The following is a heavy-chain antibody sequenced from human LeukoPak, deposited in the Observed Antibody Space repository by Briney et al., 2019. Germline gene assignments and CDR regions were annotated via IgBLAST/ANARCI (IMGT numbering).Heavy chain of an antibody. Sequence: GGSLRLACAASGFTFSSYSMKWVSQAPGKWLEWVSSISSTISYTYYADSVRGRFTIARANAKNSLYLQMNSLRAEDTAVYYCANWDGGSYLFDYWGQRTLVTVSS. J-gene: IGHJ4*02. CDR2: ISSTISYT. V-gene: IGHV3-21*01. CDR3: ANWDGGSYLFDY. CDR1: GFTFSSYS. D-gene: IGHD1-26*01.